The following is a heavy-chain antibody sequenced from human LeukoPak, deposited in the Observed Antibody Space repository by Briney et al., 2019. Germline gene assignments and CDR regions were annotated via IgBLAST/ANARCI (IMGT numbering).Heavy chain of an antibody. J-gene: IGHJ6*02. Sequence: GGSLRLSCAGSGFTFSSYDMHWVRQAAGKGLEWVAGIDTAGVTYYPGSVRGRFTISRENGRNSFFLQMNSLRAGDTAVYYCARGGYFGSGPMDVWDQGTTVTVSS. V-gene: IGHV3-13*01. D-gene: IGHD3-10*01. CDR3: ARGGYFGSGPMDV. CDR1: GFTFSSYD. CDR2: IDTAGVT.